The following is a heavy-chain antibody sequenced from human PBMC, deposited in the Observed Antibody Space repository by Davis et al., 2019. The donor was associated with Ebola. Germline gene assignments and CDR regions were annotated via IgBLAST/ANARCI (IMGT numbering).Heavy chain of an antibody. Sequence: PGGSLRLSCAASGFTLSDQYMDWVRQAPGRGLEWVARIRNKDNSYTTEYAASVKGRFSISRDDSENSHYLQMNSLKTEDSAVYYCARGSVGTAFRAFNIWGQGAMVTVSS. CDR3: ARGSVGTAFRAFNI. J-gene: IGHJ3*02. V-gene: IGHV3-72*01. D-gene: IGHD5-18*01. CDR2: IRNKDNSYTT. CDR1: GFTLSDQY.